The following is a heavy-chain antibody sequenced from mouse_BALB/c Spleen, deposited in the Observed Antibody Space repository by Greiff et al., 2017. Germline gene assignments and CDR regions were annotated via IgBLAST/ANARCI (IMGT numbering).Heavy chain of an antibody. CDR2: INPSSGYT. CDR3: AKGGLRREEDAMDD. Sequence: QVQLKQSAAELARPGASVKMSCKASGYTFTSYTMHWVKQRPGQGLEWIGYINPSSGYTEYNQKFKDKTTLTADKSSSTAYMQLRSLTSEDSAVYFGAKGGLRREEDAMDDWGQGTSDTVAS. J-gene: IGHJ4*01. V-gene: IGHV1-4*02. CDR1: GYTFTSYT. D-gene: IGHD2-4*01.